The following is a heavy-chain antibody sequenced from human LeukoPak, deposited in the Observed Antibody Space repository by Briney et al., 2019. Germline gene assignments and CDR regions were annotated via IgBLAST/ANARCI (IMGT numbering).Heavy chain of an antibody. D-gene: IGHD4-11*01. Sequence: SETLSLTCTVSGGSISSYYWSWIRQPPGKGLEWIGYIYYSGSTNYNPSLKSRVTISVDTSKNQFSLKLSSVTAADTAVYYCARGNSNSYYYYYMDVWGKGTTVTVSS. CDR3: ARGNSNSYYYYYMDV. J-gene: IGHJ6*03. CDR1: GGSISSYY. V-gene: IGHV4-59*12. CDR2: IYYSGST.